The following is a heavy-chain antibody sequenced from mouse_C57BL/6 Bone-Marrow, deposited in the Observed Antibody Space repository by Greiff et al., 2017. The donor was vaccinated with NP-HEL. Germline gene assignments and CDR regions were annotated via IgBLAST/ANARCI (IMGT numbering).Heavy chain of an antibody. CDR1: GYTFTSYW. CDR3: ARGYYGSSRWYFDY. V-gene: IGHV1-55*01. Sequence: QVQLQQPGAELVKPGASVKMSCKASGYTFTSYWITWVKPRPGQGLEWIGDIYPGSGSTNYNEKFKSKATLTVDTSSSTAYMQLSSLTSEDSAVYYCARGYYGSSRWYFDYWGQGTTLTVSS. D-gene: IGHD1-1*01. CDR2: IYPGSGST. J-gene: IGHJ2*01.